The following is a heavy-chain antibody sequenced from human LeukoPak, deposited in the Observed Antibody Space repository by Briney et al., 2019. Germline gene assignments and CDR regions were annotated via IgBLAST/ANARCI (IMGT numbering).Heavy chain of an antibody. V-gene: IGHV4-34*01. CDR1: GGSSSGYY. Sequence: SETLSLTCAVYGGSSSGYYWSWIRQHPGKGLEWIGEINHSGSTNYNPSLKSRVTISVDTSKNQFSLKLSSVTAADTAVYYCARVSAPTIVVVPAAIGRYFDFWGQGTLVTVSS. J-gene: IGHJ4*02. CDR3: ARVSAPTIVVVPAAIGRYFDF. CDR2: INHSGST. D-gene: IGHD2-2*01.